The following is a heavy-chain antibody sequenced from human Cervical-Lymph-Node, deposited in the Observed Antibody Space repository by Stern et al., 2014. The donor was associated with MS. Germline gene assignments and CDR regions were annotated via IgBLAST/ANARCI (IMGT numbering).Heavy chain of an antibody. CDR2: ISYDGSSY. CDR1: GFTFSIYG. V-gene: IGHV3-30*18. CDR3: AKGPLRWTSFYTMDV. Sequence: QVQLVESGGAVVQPGRSLRLSCAASGFTFSIYGMHWVRQAPGKGLEWVAIISYDGSSYYYADSVKGLFTLSRHNSKNTPHLQSNSLRPEDTAVYYCAKGPLRWTSFYTMDVWGQGTTVTVFS. D-gene: IGHD3-16*01. J-gene: IGHJ6*02.